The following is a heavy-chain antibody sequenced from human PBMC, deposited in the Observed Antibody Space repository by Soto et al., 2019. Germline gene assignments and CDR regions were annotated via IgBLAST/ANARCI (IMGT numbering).Heavy chain of an antibody. CDR3: ARESFSASPNFFDY. D-gene: IGHD3-3*02. Sequence: GGSLRLSCAASGFIFNNYAMSWVRQAPGKGLEWVSFISAGGGSPNYADSVKGRFTISRDDAKNSLYLQMDSLRADDTAVYYCARESFSASPNFFDYWGQGTLVTVSS. V-gene: IGHV3-23*01. CDR2: ISAGGGSP. J-gene: IGHJ4*02. CDR1: GFIFNNYA.